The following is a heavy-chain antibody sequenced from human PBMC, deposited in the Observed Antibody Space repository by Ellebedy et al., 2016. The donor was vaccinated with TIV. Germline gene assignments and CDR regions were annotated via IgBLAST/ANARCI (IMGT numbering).Heavy chain of an antibody. CDR1: GFTFSSYA. CDR2: ISSNRSST. V-gene: IGHV3-64D*06. Sequence: PGGSLRLSCSASGFTFSSYAMHRVRQAPGKGLEYVSAISSNRSSTYYADSVKGRFTISRDNSENTLYLKMSSLRAEDTAVNYCVKERIEYWGQGTMVTVSS. J-gene: IGHJ4*02. CDR3: VKERIEY.